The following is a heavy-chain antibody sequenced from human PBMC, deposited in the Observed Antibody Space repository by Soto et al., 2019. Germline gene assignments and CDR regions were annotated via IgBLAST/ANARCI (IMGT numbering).Heavy chain of an antibody. Sequence: QVQLQESGPGLGKPSETLSLTCTVCGGSISSHYWSWIRQPPGKGLEWIGYNYYSGSTNYSPSLLSRVSITVDTAPSQRSLKLKSVTAADTAVYYCATLEEPWYYFYYWGQGTLVAVGS. CDR1: GGSISSHY. D-gene: IGHD2-15*01. V-gene: IGHV4-59*11. CDR3: ATLEEPWYYFYY. J-gene: IGHJ4*02. CDR2: NYYSGST.